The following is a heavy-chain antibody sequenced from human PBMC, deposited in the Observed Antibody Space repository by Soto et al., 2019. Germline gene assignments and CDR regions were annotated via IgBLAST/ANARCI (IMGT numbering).Heavy chain of an antibody. Sequence: GESLKISCKGSGDSFNNYWIGWVRQMPGKGLEWMGIIYPGDSDTRYSPSFQGQVTISADKSISTAYLQWSSLKASDTAMYYCTRRNYYYGMDVWGQGTTVTVSS. J-gene: IGHJ6*02. CDR3: TRRNYYYGMDV. CDR2: IYPGDSDT. V-gene: IGHV5-51*01. CDR1: GDSFNNYW.